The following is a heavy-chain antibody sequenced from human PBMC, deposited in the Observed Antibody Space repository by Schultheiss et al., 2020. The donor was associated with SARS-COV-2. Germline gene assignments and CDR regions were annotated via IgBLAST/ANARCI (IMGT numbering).Heavy chain of an antibody. CDR1: GFSLSNARMG. V-gene: IGHV2-70*12. CDR3: ARKTSSGWYFDY. J-gene: IGHJ4*02. Sequence: SGPTLVKPTETLTLTCTVSGFSLSNARMGVSWIRQPPGKALEWLARIDWDDDKYCSTSLKTRLTISKDTSKNQVVLTMTNMDPVDTATYYCARKTSSGWYFDYWGQGTLVTVSS. CDR2: IDWDDDK. D-gene: IGHD6-19*01.